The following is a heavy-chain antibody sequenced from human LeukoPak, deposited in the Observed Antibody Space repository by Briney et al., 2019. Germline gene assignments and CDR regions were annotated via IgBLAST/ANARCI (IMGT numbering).Heavy chain of an antibody. J-gene: IGHJ5*02. Sequence: SGPTLVKPTQTLTLTCTFSGFSLSTSGGGVGWIRQPPGKALEWLALIYWDEDNDYTPALKSRLTITKDTSKNQVVFTMTNMEPVDTATYYCAHITAVPDIVQAYRWFDPWGQGTLVTVSS. V-gene: IGHV2-5*02. CDR3: AHITAVPDIVQAYRWFDP. D-gene: IGHD6-19*01. CDR2: IYWDEDN. CDR1: GFSLSTSGGG.